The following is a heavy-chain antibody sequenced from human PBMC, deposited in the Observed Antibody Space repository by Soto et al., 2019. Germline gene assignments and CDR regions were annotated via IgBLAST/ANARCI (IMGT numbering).Heavy chain of an antibody. CDR1: GFTFSSYS. J-gene: IGHJ3*02. CDR2: ISSSSSYI. CDR3: ARDRDIEDAFDI. Sequence: PGGSLRLSCAASGFTFSSYSMNWVRQAPGKGLEWVSSISSSSSYIYYADSVKGRFTISRDNAKNSLYLQMNSLRVEDTAVYYCARDRDIEDAFDIWGQGTMVTVSS. V-gene: IGHV3-21*01. D-gene: IGHD5-12*01.